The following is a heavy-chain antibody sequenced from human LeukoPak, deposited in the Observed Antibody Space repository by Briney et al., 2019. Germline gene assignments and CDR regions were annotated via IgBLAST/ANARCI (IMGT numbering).Heavy chain of an antibody. Sequence: PGRSLRLSCAASGFTFDDYAMHWVRQAPGKGLEWVSGINWNSVNMGYADSVKGRFTISRDNVKNSLFLQMNSLRAEDTALYYCAKDILPKVVGAIGNWFDPWGPGTLVIVSS. V-gene: IGHV3-9*01. CDR1: GFTFDDYA. J-gene: IGHJ5*02. CDR3: AKDILPKVVGAIGNWFDP. CDR2: INWNSVNM. D-gene: IGHD1-26*01.